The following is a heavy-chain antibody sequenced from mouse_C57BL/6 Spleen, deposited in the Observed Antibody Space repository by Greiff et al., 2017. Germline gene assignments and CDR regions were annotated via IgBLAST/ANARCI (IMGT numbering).Heavy chain of an antibody. V-gene: IGHV1-15*01. CDR2: IDPETGGT. CDR1: GYTFTDYE. D-gene: IGHD2-5*01. CDR3: TRGGAYYSNIYAMDY. J-gene: IGHJ4*01. Sequence: VQLVESGAELVRPGASVTLSCKASGYTFTDYEMHWVKQTPVHGLEWIGAIDPETGGTAYNQKFKGKAILTADKSSSTAYMELRGLTSEDSAVYYGTRGGAYYSNIYAMDYWGQGTSVTVSS.